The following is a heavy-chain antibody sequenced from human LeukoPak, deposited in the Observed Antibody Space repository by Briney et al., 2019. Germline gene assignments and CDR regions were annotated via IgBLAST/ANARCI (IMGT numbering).Heavy chain of an antibody. CDR2: INHSGST. D-gene: IGHD3-22*01. Sequence: TSETLSLTCAVYGGSFSGYYWSWIRQPPGKGLEWIWEINHSGSTNYNPSLKSRVTISVDTSKNQFSLKLSSVTAADTAVYYCARHQYYYDSSGYYYYYYYMDVWGKGTTVTISS. J-gene: IGHJ6*03. CDR1: GGSFSGYY. V-gene: IGHV4-34*01. CDR3: ARHQYYYDSSGYYYYYYYMDV.